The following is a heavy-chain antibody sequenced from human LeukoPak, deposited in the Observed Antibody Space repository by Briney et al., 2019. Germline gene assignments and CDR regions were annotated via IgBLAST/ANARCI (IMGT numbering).Heavy chain of an antibody. D-gene: IGHD2-2*01. Sequence: GGSPRLSCAASGFTFDDYAMHWVRQTPGKGLEWVSYISGVGGTTYYADSVMGRFTISRDNSKNSLLLQMNSLRTEDTALYYCARSRGLPAAIDYWGQGTLVTVSS. CDR2: ISGVGGTT. CDR1: GFTFDDYA. CDR3: ARSRGLPAAIDY. V-gene: IGHV3-43*02. J-gene: IGHJ4*02.